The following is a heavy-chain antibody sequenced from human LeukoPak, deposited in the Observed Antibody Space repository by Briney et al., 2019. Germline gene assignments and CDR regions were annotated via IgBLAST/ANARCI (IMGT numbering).Heavy chain of an antibody. J-gene: IGHJ4*02. CDR1: GFTFSDYY. CDR3: AIRSTRWYFDY. V-gene: IGHV3-11*01. CDR2: ISSSGRTI. D-gene: IGHD2-2*01. Sequence: PGGSLRLSCAASGFTFSDYYMNWIRQAPGKGLEWVSYISSSGRTIYYADSVKGRFTISRDNAKNSLYLQMNSLRAEDTAVYYCAIRSTRWYFDYWGQGTLVTVSS.